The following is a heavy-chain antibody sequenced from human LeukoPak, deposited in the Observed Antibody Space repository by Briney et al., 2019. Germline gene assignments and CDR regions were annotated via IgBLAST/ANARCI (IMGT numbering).Heavy chain of an antibody. CDR2: INTDGSST. J-gene: IGHJ4*02. D-gene: IGHD4-11*01. V-gene: IGHV3-74*01. CDR3: ASGTTVLPDY. CDR1: GFTFSSYW. Sequence: GGSLRLSCAASGFTFSSYWMHWVRQAPGKGLVWVSRINTDGSSTSYADSVKGRFTISRDNAKNTLYLQMNSLRAEDTAVYFCASGTTVLPDYWGQGTLVTVSS.